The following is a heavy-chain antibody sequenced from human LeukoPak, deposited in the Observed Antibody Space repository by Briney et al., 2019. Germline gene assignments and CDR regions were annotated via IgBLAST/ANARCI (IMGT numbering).Heavy chain of an antibody. Sequence: GGSLRLSCAASGFTFGTYSMNWVRQAPGKGLEWVSYISSSSSTIYYADSVKGRFTISRDNAKNSLYLQMNSLRAEDTAVYYCARDPPYNFDSSGYQAYWGQGTLVTVSS. CDR2: ISSSSSTI. V-gene: IGHV3-48*01. D-gene: IGHD3-22*01. CDR1: GFTFGTYS. CDR3: ARDPPYNFDSSGYQAY. J-gene: IGHJ4*02.